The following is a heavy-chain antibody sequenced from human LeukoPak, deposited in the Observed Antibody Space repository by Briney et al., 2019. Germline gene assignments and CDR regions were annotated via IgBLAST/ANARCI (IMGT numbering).Heavy chain of an antibody. CDR2: ISAYNGNT. Sequence: ASVKVSCKASGYTFTGYYMHWVRQAPGQGLEWMGWISAYNGNTNYAQKLQGRVTMTTDTSTSTAYMELRSLRSDDTAVYYCARLYGDFGYYYMDVWGKGTTVTISS. J-gene: IGHJ6*03. D-gene: IGHD4-17*01. CDR3: ARLYGDFGYYYMDV. V-gene: IGHV1-18*04. CDR1: GYTFTGYY.